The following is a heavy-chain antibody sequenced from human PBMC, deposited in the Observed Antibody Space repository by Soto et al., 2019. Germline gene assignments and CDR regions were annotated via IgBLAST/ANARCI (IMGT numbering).Heavy chain of an antibody. CDR2: ITYEGSNK. CDR3: AKTRGANNWANYYGLDV. D-gene: IGHD1-1*01. J-gene: IGHJ6*02. CDR1: GFIFANYG. V-gene: IGHV3-30*18. Sequence: QEQLVESGGGVVQPGRSLRLSCAASGFIFANYGMHWVCQAPGKGLEWVALITYEGSNKYYADAVKGRFTISRDNAKNMVSLQMDSLRAEDTAVYYCAKTRGANNWANYYGLDVWGQGTTVTVSS.